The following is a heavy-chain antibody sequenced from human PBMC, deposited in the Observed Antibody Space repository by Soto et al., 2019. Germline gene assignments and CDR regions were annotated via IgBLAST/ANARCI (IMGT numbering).Heavy chain of an antibody. V-gene: IGHV1-46*01. Sequence: GASVKVSCKAPRDTFTSYYINWVRQAPGQGLEWMGVINPHGGSTAYAQKFKGRVTLTRDTSASTVYMEVSRLTSEDTAMYYCARSSGGNFGIIIEGTNWFDPWGQGTLVTVSS. CDR1: RDTFTSYY. CDR2: INPHGGST. D-gene: IGHD1-26*01. CDR3: ARSSGGNFGIIIEGTNWFDP. J-gene: IGHJ5*02.